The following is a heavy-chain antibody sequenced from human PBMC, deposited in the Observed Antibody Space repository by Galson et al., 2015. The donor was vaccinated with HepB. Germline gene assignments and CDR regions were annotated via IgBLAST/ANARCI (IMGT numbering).Heavy chain of an antibody. CDR2: ISAYNGNT. CDR1: GYTFTGYG. J-gene: IGHJ5*02. Sequence: SVKVSCKASGYTFTGYGISWVRQAPGQGLEWMGWISAYNGNTNYAQKLQGRVTMTTDTSTSTAYMELRSLRSDDTAVYYCARVGYSSSWSPSGWFDPWGQGTLVTVSS. D-gene: IGHD6-13*01. V-gene: IGHV1-18*04. CDR3: ARVGYSSSWSPSGWFDP.